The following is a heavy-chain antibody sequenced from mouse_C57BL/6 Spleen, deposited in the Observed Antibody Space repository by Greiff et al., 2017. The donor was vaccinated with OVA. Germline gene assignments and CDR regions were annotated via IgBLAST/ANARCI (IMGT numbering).Heavy chain of an antibody. D-gene: IGHD2-3*01. CDR1: GFTFTDYY. J-gene: IGHJ2*01. CDR3: ASLSRDGYWSFDY. V-gene: IGHV7-3*01. CDR2: IRNKANGYTT. Sequence: EVMLVESGGGLVQPGGSLSLSCAASGFTFTDYYMSWVRQPPGKALEWLGFIRNKANGYTTEYSASVKGRFTISRDNSQSILYLQMNALRAEDSATYYCASLSRDGYWSFDYWGQGTTLTVSS.